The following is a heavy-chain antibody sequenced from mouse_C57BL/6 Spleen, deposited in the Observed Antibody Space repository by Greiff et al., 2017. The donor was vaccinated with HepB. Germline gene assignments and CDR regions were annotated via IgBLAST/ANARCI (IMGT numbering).Heavy chain of an antibody. CDR3: ANDGYYWYAMDY. D-gene: IGHD2-3*01. CDR1: GFTFSDYG. CDR2: ISSGSSTI. V-gene: IGHV5-17*01. J-gene: IGHJ4*01. Sequence: EVQRVESGGGLVKPGGSLKLSCAASGFTFSDYGMHWVRQAPEKGLEWVAYISSGSSTIYYADTVKGRFTISRDNAKNTLFLQMTSLRSEDTAMYYCANDGYYWYAMDYWGQGTSVTVSS.